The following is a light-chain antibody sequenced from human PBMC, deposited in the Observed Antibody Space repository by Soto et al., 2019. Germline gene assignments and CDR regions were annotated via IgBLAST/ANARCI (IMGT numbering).Light chain of an antibody. Sequence: DIQMTQSPSTLSASVGDRVTITCRASQTISSWLAWYQQKPGKAPNLLIYDASTLERGVPSRFSGSGSGTEFTLTISDLQPDDFATYYCQQYENYFWTFGQGTKVDIK. CDR2: DAS. CDR1: QTISSW. V-gene: IGKV1-5*01. J-gene: IGKJ1*01. CDR3: QQYENYFWT.